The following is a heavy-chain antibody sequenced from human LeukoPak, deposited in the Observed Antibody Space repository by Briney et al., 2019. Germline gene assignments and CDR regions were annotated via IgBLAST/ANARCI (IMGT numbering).Heavy chain of an antibody. CDR2: INPSGGST. J-gene: IGHJ4*02. D-gene: IGHD2-2*01. CDR1: GYTFTSYA. CDR3: ARDLRLTAQYQLLGSWEMGY. Sequence: ASVKVSCKASGYTFTSYAINWVRQAPGQGLEWMGIINPSGGSTSYAQKFQGRVTMTRDTSTSTVYMELSSLRSEDTAVYYCARDLRLTAQYQLLGSWEMGYWGQGTLVTVSS. V-gene: IGHV1-46*01.